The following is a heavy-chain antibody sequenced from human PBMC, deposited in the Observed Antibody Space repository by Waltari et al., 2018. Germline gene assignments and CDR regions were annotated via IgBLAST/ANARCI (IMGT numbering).Heavy chain of an antibody. D-gene: IGHD3-3*01. CDR3: ARDDGPYDFWSGYYTRGGLH. CDR2: IYTSGST. Sequence: QVQLQESGPGLVKPSQTLSLTCTVSGGSISSGSYYWSWIRQPAGKGLEWIGYIYTSGSTNYNPSLKSRVTISVDTSKNQFSLKLSSVTAADTAVYYCARDDGPYDFWSGYYTRGGLHWGQGTLVTVSS. V-gene: IGHV4-61*09. J-gene: IGHJ4*02. CDR1: GGSISSGSYY.